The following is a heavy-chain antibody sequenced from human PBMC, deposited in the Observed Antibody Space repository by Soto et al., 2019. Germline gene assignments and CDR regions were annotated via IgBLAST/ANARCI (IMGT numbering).Heavy chain of an antibody. J-gene: IGHJ6*02. D-gene: IGHD3-22*01. CDR1: GFTFSSYA. CDR2: ISGSGGST. CDR3: AKDPYYYDSSGYLGGMDV. V-gene: IGHV3-23*01. Sequence: GGSLRLSCAASGFTFSSYAMSWVRQAPGKGLEWVSAISGSGGSTYYADSVKGRFTISRDNSRNTLYLQMNSLRAEDTAVYYCAKDPYYYDSSGYLGGMDVWGQGTTVTVSS.